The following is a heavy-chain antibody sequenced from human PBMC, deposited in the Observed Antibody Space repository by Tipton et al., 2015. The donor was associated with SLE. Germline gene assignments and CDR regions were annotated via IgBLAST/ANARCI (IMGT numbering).Heavy chain of an antibody. CDR3: ARSEMATITY. CDR2: SNSDGSDT. V-gene: IGHV3-74*01. J-gene: IGHJ4*02. Sequence: SLRLSCVASGFTFTDYSMHWVRQAPGKGLEWVSRSNSDGSDTSYADSVKGRFTISRDNAKNTLYLQMNSLRAEDTAVYYCARSEMATITYWGQGTLVTVSS. CDR1: GFTFTDYS. D-gene: IGHD5-24*01.